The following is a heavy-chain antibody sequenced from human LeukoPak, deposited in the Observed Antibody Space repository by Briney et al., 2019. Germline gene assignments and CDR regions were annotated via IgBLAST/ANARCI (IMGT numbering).Heavy chain of an antibody. CDR3: VRRRCTIPACYAVPFKSFDN. D-gene: IGHD3-16*01. Sequence: GGSLRLSCEASGLTLNMYWLTWVRQAPGKGLEWVANIKQDGTEKNYVDSVKGRFTISRDNTKNSLYLQMNNLRDEDTAVYHCVRRRCTIPACYAVPFKSFDNWGRETGVTVS. CDR1: GLTLNMYW. V-gene: IGHV3-7*03. J-gene: IGHJ4*02. CDR2: IKQDGTEK.